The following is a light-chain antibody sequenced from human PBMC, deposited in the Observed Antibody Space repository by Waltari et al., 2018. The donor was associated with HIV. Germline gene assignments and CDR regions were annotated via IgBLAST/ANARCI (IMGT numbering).Light chain of an antibody. V-gene: IGLV1-44*01. CDR2: GNN. CDR1: SPHIRTKT. J-gene: IGLJ3*02. CDR3: AAWDDSLNAWV. Sequence: QSLLTQPPSASGTPGQRVTISSSGSSPHIRTKTVNWYQQQPGSAPKILMYGNNVRPSGVPDRFSGSKSGTSASLAISGLRSEDEADYYCAAWDDSLNAWVFGGGTKVTVL.